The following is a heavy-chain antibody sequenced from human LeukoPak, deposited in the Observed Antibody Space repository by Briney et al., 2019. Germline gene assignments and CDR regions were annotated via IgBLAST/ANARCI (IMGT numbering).Heavy chain of an antibody. J-gene: IGHJ3*02. Sequence: GASVKVSCKASGYTFTSYGISWVRQAPGQGLEWMGWISAYNGNTNYAQKLQGRVTMTTDTSTSTAYMELRSLRSDDTAVYYCARLGYCSSTSCQRGAFDIWGQGTTVTVSS. CDR2: ISAYNGNT. V-gene: IGHV1-18*01. CDR1: GYTFTSYG. D-gene: IGHD2-2*01. CDR3: ARLGYCSSTSCQRGAFDI.